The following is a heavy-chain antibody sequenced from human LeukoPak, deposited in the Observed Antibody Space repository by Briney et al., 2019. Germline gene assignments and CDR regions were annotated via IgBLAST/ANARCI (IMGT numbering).Heavy chain of an antibody. V-gene: IGHV4-4*02. D-gene: IGHD2-8*01. J-gene: IGHJ4*02. Sequence: SETLSLTCGVSGGSISNTNWWSWVRQPPGQGLEWIGEISLTGLTHYNPSLESRVTVSLDKSKNQLSLNLTSVTVADTAVYYCSGENGAFSPFGYWGQGTLVTVLS. CDR3: SGENGAFSPFGY. CDR1: GGSISNTNW. CDR2: ISLTGLT.